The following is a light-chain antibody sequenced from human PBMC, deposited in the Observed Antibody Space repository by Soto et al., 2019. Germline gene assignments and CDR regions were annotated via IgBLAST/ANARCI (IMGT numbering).Light chain of an antibody. CDR2: EVI. Sequence: QSALTQPVSVSGSPGQSITIACTGTSGDIGGYDHVSWYQQHPGNAPKLIIYEVINRPFGVSSRFSGSKSGNTASLTISGLQTEDEADYYCSSYTSNITPFVFGTGTKVTVL. J-gene: IGLJ1*01. V-gene: IGLV2-14*01. CDR3: SSYTSNITPFV. CDR1: SGDIGGYDH.